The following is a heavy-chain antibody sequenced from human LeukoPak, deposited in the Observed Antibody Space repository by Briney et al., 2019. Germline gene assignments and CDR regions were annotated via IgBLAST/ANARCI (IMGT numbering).Heavy chain of an antibody. Sequence: SGGSLRLSCAASGFTFSSYGVHWVRQAPGKGVEWVAVIWYDGSNKYYADSVKGRFTISRDNSKNTLYLQMNSLRAEDTAVYYCARGWRSYCGGDCYSESPEYFQHWGQGTLVTVSS. CDR3: ARGWRSYCGGDCYSESPEYFQH. D-gene: IGHD2-21*02. CDR1: GFTFSSYG. V-gene: IGHV3-33*01. J-gene: IGHJ1*01. CDR2: IWYDGSNK.